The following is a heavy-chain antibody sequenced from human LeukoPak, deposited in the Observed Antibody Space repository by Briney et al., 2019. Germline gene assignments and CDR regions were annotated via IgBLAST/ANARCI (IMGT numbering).Heavy chain of an antibody. CDR3: ARGRYCSSTSCYHFDY. J-gene: IGHJ4*02. Sequence: PSETLSLTCTVSGGSISSYYWSWIRQPAGKGLEWIGRIYTSGSTNYNPSLKSRVTMSVDTSKNQFSLKLSSVTAADTAVYYCARGRYCSSTSCYHFDYWGLGTLVTVSS. V-gene: IGHV4-4*07. D-gene: IGHD2-2*01. CDR1: GGSISSYY. CDR2: IYTSGST.